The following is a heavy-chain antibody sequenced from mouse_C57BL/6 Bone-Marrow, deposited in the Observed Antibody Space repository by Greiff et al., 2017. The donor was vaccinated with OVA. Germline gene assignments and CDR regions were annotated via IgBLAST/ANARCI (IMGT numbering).Heavy chain of an antibody. Sequence: VQLQQPGAELVKPGASVKLSCKASGYTFTSYWMQWVKQRPGQGLEWIGEIDPSDSYTNYNQKLKGKATLTVDTSSSTAYMQLSSLTSEDSAVYYCARFPAYYSNYFDYWGQGTTLTVSS. D-gene: IGHD2-5*01. J-gene: IGHJ2*01. CDR2: IDPSDSYT. CDR3: ARFPAYYSNYFDY. CDR1: GYTFTSYW. V-gene: IGHV1-50*01.